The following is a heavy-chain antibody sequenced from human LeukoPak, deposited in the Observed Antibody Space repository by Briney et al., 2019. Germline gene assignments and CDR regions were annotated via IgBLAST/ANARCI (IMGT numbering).Heavy chain of an antibody. CDR1: GGSISSYY. D-gene: IGHD3-10*01. V-gene: IGHV4-59*08. CDR2: IYYSGST. CDR3: ASHTYYYGSGLTFDY. J-gene: IGHJ4*02. Sequence: PSETLSLTCTVSGGSISSYYWSWIRQPPGKGLEWIGYIYYSGSTNYSPSLKSRVTISVDTSKNQFSLKLSSVTAADTAVYYCASHTYYYGSGLTFDYWGQGTLVTVSS.